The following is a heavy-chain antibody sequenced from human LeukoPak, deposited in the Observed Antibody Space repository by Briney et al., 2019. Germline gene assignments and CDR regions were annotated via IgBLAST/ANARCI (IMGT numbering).Heavy chain of an antibody. CDR1: GYTFTSFG. D-gene: IGHD3-10*01. J-gene: IGHJ4*02. CDR3: ARTIYGSGSYYNVDYFDY. Sequence: ASVRVSRKASGYTFTSFGISWVRQAPGQGLEWMGWISAYNGNTNYAQKLQGRVTMTTDTSTSTAYMELRSLRSDDTAVYYCARTIYGSGSYYNVDYFDYWGQGTLVTVSS. V-gene: IGHV1-18*01. CDR2: ISAYNGNT.